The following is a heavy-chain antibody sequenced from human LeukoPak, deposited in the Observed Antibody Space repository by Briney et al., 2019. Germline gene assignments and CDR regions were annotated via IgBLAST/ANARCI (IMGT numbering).Heavy chain of an antibody. V-gene: IGHV3-21*01. D-gene: IGHD2-2*01. CDR1: GSTFSSHT. J-gene: IGHJ4*02. CDR2: ISSSSSYI. Sequence: PGGSLRLSCAASGSTFSSHTMNWVRQSPGKGLEWVSSISSSSSYIYYADSVKGRFTISRDNAKNSLYLQMNSLRAEDTAVYYCARPPRYCSSTSCYYFDYWGQGALVTVSS. CDR3: ARPPRYCSSTSCYYFDY.